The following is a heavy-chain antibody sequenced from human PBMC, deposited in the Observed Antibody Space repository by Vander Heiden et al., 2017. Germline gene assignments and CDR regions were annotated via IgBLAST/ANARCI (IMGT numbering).Heavy chain of an antibody. CDR3: ASGSSPTY. CDR2: ISSSGSTI. Sequence: EVQLVESGGGLLQPGGSLRISCAASGFTFSNYRLNWVRQAPGKGLEWVSYISSSGSTIYYADSVRGRFTMSRDNAKNSLYLQMNSLRDEDTAVYYCASGSSPTYWGQGTLVTVSS. V-gene: IGHV3-48*02. CDR1: GFTFSNYR. D-gene: IGHD6-6*01. J-gene: IGHJ4*02.